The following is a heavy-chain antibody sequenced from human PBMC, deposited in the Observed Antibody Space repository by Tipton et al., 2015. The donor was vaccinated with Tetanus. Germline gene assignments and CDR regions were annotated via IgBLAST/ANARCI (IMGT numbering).Heavy chain of an antibody. CDR3: ARTRGGTRLYYAIGF. CDR2: IIPVFATI. V-gene: IGHV1-69*06. J-gene: IGHJ4*02. CDR1: GYTFTSYY. Sequence: QSGAEVKKPGASVKVSCKASGYTFTSYYMHWVRQAPGQGLEWMGGIIPVFATITYAQKFQGRLKITADRSTSTAYMELTSLSSEDTAIYYCARTRGGTRLYYAIGFWGQGTLVTVSS. D-gene: IGHD3-22*01.